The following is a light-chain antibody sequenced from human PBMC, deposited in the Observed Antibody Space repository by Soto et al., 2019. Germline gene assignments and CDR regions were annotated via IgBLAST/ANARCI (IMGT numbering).Light chain of an antibody. CDR3: QQRSSWPIT. Sequence: ESVMTQSPGTLSLSAWERATLTCRASQSVTSYLAWYQQRPGQAPRLLINDASRRATGIPERFSGSGSGADFTLTISSLEPEDFAVYYCQQRSSWPITFGQGTRLEIK. CDR1: QSVTSY. J-gene: IGKJ5*01. CDR2: DAS. V-gene: IGKV3-11*01.